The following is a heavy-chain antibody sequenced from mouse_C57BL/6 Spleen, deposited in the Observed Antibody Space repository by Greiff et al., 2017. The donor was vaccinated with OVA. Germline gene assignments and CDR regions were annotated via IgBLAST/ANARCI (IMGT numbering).Heavy chain of an antibody. CDR3: ARHGNYGFDY. Sequence: EVQGVESGGGLVQPGGSLKLSCAASGFTFSDYYMYWVRQTPEKRLEWVAYISNGGGSTYYPDTVTGRFTISRDNAKNTLYLQRSSLKSEDTAMYYCARHGNYGFDYWGQGTTLTVSS. V-gene: IGHV5-12*01. CDR1: GFTFSDYY. D-gene: IGHD2-1*01. J-gene: IGHJ2*01. CDR2: ISNGGGST.